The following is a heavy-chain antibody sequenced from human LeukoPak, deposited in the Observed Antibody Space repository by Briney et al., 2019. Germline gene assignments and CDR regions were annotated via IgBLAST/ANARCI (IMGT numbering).Heavy chain of an antibody. CDR2: ISSSSTYI. CDR3: ARFALKTPPTD. CDR1: GFTFSTYS. Sequence: PGGSLRLSCAASGFTFSTYSMNWVRQAPGKGLEWVSSISSSSTYIYYADSVKGRFTISRDNAKNSLFLQMNSLRAEDTAVYYWARFALKTPPTDWGQGTLVTVSS. V-gene: IGHV3-21*01. J-gene: IGHJ4*02.